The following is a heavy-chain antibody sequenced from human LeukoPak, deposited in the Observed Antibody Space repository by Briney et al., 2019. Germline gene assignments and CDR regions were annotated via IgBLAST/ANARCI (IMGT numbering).Heavy chain of an antibody. V-gene: IGHV3-23*01. CDR3: TTGLKTTGVY. Sequence: PGGSLRLSCAASGFTFSSYAMSWVRQAPGKGLEWVSAISGSGGSTYYADSVKGRFTISRDDSKNTLYLQMNSLKTEDTAVYYCTTGLKTTGVYWGQGTLVTVSS. D-gene: IGHD1-1*01. J-gene: IGHJ4*02. CDR1: GFTFSSYA. CDR2: ISGSGGST.